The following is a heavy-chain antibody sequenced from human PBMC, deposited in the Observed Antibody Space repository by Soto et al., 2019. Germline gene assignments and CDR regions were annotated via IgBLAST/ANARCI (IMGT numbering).Heavy chain of an antibody. CDR1: GFTFSGSA. CDR2: IRSKANSYAT. D-gene: IGHD1-26*01. V-gene: IGHV3-73*01. CDR3: TRQSVGATTSGLL. J-gene: IGHJ4*02. Sequence: PGGSLRLSCAASGFTFSGSAMHWVRQASGKGLEWVGRIRSKANSYATAYAASVKGRFTISRDDSKNTAYLQMNSLKTEDTAVYYCTRQSVGATTSGLLWGQGTLVTVSS.